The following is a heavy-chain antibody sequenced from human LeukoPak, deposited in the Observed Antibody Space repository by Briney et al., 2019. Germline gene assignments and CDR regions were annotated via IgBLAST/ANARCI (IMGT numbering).Heavy chain of an antibody. Sequence: GGSLRLSCAASGFTFSSYSMNWVRQAPGKGLEWVSYISSSSSTIYYADSVKGRFTISRDNAKNSLYLQMNSLRAEDTAVYYCARDLCGGAPPCYFDYWGQGTLVTVSS. CDR2: ISSSSSTI. J-gene: IGHJ4*02. V-gene: IGHV3-48*04. CDR3: ARDLCGGAPPCYFDY. D-gene: IGHD2-21*01. CDR1: GFTFSSYS.